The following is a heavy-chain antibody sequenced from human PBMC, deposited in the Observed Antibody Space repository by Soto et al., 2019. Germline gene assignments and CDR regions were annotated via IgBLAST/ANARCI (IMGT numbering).Heavy chain of an antibody. CDR2: ISYDGSNK. J-gene: IGHJ6*02. Sequence: PGGSLRLSCAASGFTVSSYGMHWVRQAPGKGLEWVAVISYDGSNKYYADSVKGRFTISRDNSKNTLYLQMNSLGAEDTAVYYCAKDLFYIVATPPLDYYYYYGMDVWGQGTTVTVSS. D-gene: IGHD5-12*01. CDR1: GFTVSSYG. V-gene: IGHV3-30*18. CDR3: AKDLFYIVATPPLDYYYYYGMDV.